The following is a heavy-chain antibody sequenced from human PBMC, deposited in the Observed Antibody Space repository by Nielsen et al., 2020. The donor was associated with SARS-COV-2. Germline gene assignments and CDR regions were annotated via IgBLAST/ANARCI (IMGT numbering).Heavy chain of an antibody. V-gene: IGHV4-39*01. J-gene: IGHJ4*02. Sequence: WIRQPPGKGLEWIGSIYYSGSTYYTPSLKRRVTISVDTSKNEFSLKLSSVTAADTAVYYCARQGVKGGAFDYWGQGTLVTVSS. CDR2: IYYSGST. D-gene: IGHD3-16*01. CDR3: ARQGVKGGAFDY.